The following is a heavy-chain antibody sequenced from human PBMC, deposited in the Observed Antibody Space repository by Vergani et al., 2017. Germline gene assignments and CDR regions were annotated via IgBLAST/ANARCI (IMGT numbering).Heavy chain of an antibody. V-gene: IGHV4-39*01. D-gene: IGHD3-16*01. CDR1: GDSIISRSYY. Sequence: QMQLQESGPGLVKASETLSLTCTVSGDSIISRSYYWGWIRQPPGKGLEWIGSIYNSGNGDSSSSLKSRVTISADTSKNQFSLSLTSVTAADTALYYCASGKYYSDSTSHFRGKYFDVWGPGTLGTVP. J-gene: IGHJ2*01. CDR3: ASGKYYSDSTSHFRGKYFDV. CDR2: IYNSGNG.